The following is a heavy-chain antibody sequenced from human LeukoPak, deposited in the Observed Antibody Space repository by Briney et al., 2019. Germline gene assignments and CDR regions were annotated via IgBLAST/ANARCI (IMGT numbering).Heavy chain of an antibody. J-gene: IGHJ6*02. Sequence: GGSLRLSCIASGFTFGGFGLSWVRQAPGRGLEWVGIIRSKAYGRTTDYAASVAGRFTISRDDTKTIAYLQTNSLKTEDTAVYYCTRYGPDSSGYYGLGYYYGMDVWGQGTTVTVSS. V-gene: IGHV3-49*04. CDR1: GFTFGGFG. D-gene: IGHD3-22*01. CDR3: TRYGPDSSGYYGLGYYYGMDV. CDR2: IRSKAYGRTT.